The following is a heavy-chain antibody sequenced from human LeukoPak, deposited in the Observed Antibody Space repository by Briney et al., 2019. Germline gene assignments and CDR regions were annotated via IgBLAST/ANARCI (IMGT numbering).Heavy chain of an antibody. CDR3: AQGGGSGFDN. D-gene: IGHD3-10*01. CDR2: VSDTGDRT. J-gene: IGHJ4*02. V-gene: IGHV3-23*01. Sequence: PGGSLRLSCAASGFSFTTSAMSCVRQAPGKGLEWVSSVSDTGDRTYYADSVKGRFTISRDNSKNTLYLHMESLRADDTAVYYCAQGGGSGFDNWGQGTLVTVSS. CDR1: GFSFTTSA.